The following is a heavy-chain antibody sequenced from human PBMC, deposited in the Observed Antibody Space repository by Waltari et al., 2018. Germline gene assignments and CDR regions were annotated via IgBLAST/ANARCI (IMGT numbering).Heavy chain of an antibody. CDR2: IYYSGSS. D-gene: IGHD5-18*01. J-gene: IGHJ4*02. CDR3: SKGGYSFGL. CDR1: GGSINSYY. Sequence: QVQLQESGPGLVKPSETLSLTCTVSGGSINSYYWSWIRQPPGKGLEWIWYIYYSGSSNYNPSLKSRVTISVDTSKNQFSLKLSSVTAADTAMYYCSKGGYSFGLWGQGTLVTVSS. V-gene: IGHV4-59*01.